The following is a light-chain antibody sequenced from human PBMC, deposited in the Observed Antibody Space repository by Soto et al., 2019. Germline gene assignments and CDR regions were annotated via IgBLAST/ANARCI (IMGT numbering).Light chain of an antibody. CDR1: QSISIW. CDR2: TAS. Sequence: DIQMTQSPSTLSASVGDRVTITCRASQSISIWVAWYQQKPGKAPRLLIYTASTLESGVPSRFSASGSGTEFTLTISSLHPDDFATYYCQEYNNYWTFGQGTKVDIK. CDR3: QEYNNYWT. V-gene: IGKV1-5*01. J-gene: IGKJ1*01.